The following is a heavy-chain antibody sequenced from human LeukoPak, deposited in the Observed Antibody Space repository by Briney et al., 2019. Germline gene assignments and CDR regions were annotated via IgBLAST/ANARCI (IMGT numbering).Heavy chain of an antibody. J-gene: IGHJ3*02. CDR2: ISYSGDT. D-gene: IGHD3-3*01. Sequence: SETLSLTCSVSGGPISGYYWSWIRQPPGKGLEWIGCISYSGDTKYNPSLKSRVSISIDTSKKQFSLNLRSVTAADTAIYYCVRDFDAWNAFYNWGQGTKVTVSS. CDR1: GGPISGYY. CDR3: VRDFDAWNAFYN. V-gene: IGHV4-59*01.